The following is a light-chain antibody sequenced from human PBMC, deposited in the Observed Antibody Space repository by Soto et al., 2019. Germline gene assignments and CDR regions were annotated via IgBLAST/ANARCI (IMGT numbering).Light chain of an antibody. CDR3: QHYNSYSEA. CDR2: QAS. CDR1: QSIINW. Sequence: DIQMTQSPSTLSASVGDRVTITCRASQSIINWLAWYQQKPGKAPRFLIHQASVLETGVPSRFSGSGSETEFALTINSLQPDDFGVYYCQHYNSYSEAFGQGTKVDIK. V-gene: IGKV1-5*03. J-gene: IGKJ1*01.